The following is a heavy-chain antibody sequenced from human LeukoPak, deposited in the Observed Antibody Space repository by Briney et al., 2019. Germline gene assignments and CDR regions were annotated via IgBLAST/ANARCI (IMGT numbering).Heavy chain of an antibody. CDR3: ASQGYCSGGTCYSGG. CDR1: GFTFSRYW. D-gene: IGHD2-15*01. J-gene: IGHJ4*02. CDR2: ISTDGSSS. V-gene: IGHV3-74*01. Sequence: TGGSLRLSCAASGFTFSRYWMHWLRQGPGKGLVWVSRISTDGSSSTYADSVKGRFTISRDNGKNTLYLQMNSLRAEDTAVYYCASQGYCSGGTCYSGGWGQGTLVTVSS.